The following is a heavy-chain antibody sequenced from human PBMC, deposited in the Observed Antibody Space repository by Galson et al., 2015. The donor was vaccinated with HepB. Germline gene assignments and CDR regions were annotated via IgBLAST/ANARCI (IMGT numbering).Heavy chain of an antibody. CDR1: GYNFNSYG. V-gene: IGHV1-18*01. J-gene: IGHJ6*02. CDR2: TSSYLGDT. Sequence: SVKVSCKASGYNFNSYGVTWVRQAPGQGLEWMGWTSSYLGDTNYAQKFQGRLTVTTDASTNTVYMELTSLTSDDTAVYYCVRDPCVLVPAVSLRGNNGLDVWGQGTPVTVS. D-gene: IGHD2-2*01. CDR3: VRDPCVLVPAVSLRGNNGLDV.